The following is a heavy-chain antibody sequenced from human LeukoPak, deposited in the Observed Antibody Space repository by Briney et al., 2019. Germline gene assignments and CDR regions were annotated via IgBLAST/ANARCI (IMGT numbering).Heavy chain of an antibody. CDR1: GGSISSYY. D-gene: IGHD4-17*01. CDR2: IYHSGST. J-gene: IGHJ6*02. CDR3: ARVSSVTTLYYGMDV. Sequence: SETLSLTRTVSGGSISSYYWSWIRQPPGKGLEWIGYIYHSGSTNYNPSLNSRVTISLDTSKNQFSLKLSSVTAADTAVYYCARVSSVTTLYYGMDVWGQGTTVTVSS. V-gene: IGHV4-59*12.